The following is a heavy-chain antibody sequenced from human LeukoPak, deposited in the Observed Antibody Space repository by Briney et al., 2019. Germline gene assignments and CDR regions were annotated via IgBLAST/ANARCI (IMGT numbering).Heavy chain of an antibody. D-gene: IGHD3-10*01. Sequence: ASVKVSCKASGYTFTSYGISWVRQAPGQGLEWMGWISGYNGNTNYPQKFQGRVTMTTDTSTSTAYMELRSLRSDDTAVYYCARGPFMVRDGGLDVWGQGTTLTVSS. CDR1: GYTFTSYG. CDR3: ARGPFMVRDGGLDV. CDR2: ISGYNGNT. J-gene: IGHJ6*02. V-gene: IGHV1-18*01.